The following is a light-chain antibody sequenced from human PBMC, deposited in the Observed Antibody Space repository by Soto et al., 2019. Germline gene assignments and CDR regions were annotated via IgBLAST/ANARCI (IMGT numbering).Light chain of an antibody. CDR1: QSISNW. CDR2: DAS. V-gene: IGKV1-5*01. CDR3: QQCGSSPWT. J-gene: IGKJ1*01. Sequence: DIQMTQSPSTLSASVGDRVTITCRASQSISNWLAWYQQKPGKAPKLLIYDASSLETGVPSRFSGSGSGTDFTLTISRLEPEDFAVYYCQQCGSSPWTFGQGTKVDIK.